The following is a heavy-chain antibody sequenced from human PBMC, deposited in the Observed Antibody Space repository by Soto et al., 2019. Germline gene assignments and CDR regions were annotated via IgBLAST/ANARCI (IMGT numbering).Heavy chain of an antibody. CDR2: IWYDGSNK. V-gene: IGHV3-33*01. Sequence: GGSLRLSCAASGFTFSSYGMHWVRQAPGKGLEWVAVIWYDGSNKYYADSVKGRFTISRDNSKNTLYLQMNSLRAEDTAVYYCARDCSGGSCYSELLYYFDYWGQGTLVTVSS. CDR1: GFTFSSYG. J-gene: IGHJ4*02. CDR3: ARDCSGGSCYSELLYYFDY. D-gene: IGHD2-15*01.